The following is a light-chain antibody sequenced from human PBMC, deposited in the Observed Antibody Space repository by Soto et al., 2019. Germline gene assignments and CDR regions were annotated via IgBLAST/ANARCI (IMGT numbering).Light chain of an antibody. V-gene: IGKV1-27*01. J-gene: IGKJ1*01. CDR3: QKDNSAPQT. CDR2: AAS. Sequence: DIQMPKSKSSLSASLGDRFTITCLASQGISNYLAWYQQKPGKVPKLLIYAASTLQSGVPSRFSGSGSGTDFSLTISSLQPEDVATYYCQKDNSAPQTFGHGTKVDIK. CDR1: QGISNY.